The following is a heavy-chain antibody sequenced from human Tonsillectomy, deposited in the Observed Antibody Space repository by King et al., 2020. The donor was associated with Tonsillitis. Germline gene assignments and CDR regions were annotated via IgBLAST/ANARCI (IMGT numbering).Heavy chain of an antibody. D-gene: IGHD5-24*01. CDR3: AGELNGDGYNKFLDY. CDR1: GYTFTSYG. Sequence: VQLVESGAEVKKPGASVKVSCKASGYTFTSYGISWVRQAPGQGLEWMGWISAYNGNTNYAQKLQGRVTMTTDTSTSTAYMELRSLRSDDTAVYYCAGELNGDGYNKFLDYWGQGNLVTVS. J-gene: IGHJ4*02. V-gene: IGHV1-18*04. CDR2: ISAYNGNT.